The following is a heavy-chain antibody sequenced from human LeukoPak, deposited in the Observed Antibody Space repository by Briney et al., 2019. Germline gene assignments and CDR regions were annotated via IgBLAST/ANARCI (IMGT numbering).Heavy chain of an antibody. V-gene: IGHV3-30*18. CDR3: AKGEGGDSGWYGDY. CDR2: ISYDGTDK. D-gene: IGHD6-19*01. CDR1: GFIFSNYA. Sequence: GRSLRLSCAASGFIFSNYAMHWVRQAPGKGLEWVAVISYDGTDKYYADSVKGRFTISRDNSKNTLFLQMNSLRAEDTAMYYCAKGEGGDSGWYGDYWGQGTLVTVSS. J-gene: IGHJ4*02.